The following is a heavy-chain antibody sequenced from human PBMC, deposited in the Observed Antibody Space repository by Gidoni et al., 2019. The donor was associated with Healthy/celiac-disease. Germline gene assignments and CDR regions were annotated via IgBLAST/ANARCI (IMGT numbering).Heavy chain of an antibody. CDR1: TGYD. CDR2: MNANSGNT. V-gene: IGHV1-8*02. Sequence: TGYDINWGRQATGQGLEWMGWMNANSGNTGYAQKYQGRVTMTRNTSISTAYMELSSLRSEDTAVYYCAVRGMTARPYFDYWGQGTLVTVSS. J-gene: IGHJ4*02. D-gene: IGHD6-6*01. CDR3: AVRGMTARPYFDY.